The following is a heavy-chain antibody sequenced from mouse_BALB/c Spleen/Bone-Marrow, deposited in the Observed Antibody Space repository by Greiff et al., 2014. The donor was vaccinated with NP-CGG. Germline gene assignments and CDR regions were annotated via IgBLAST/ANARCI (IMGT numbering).Heavy chain of an antibody. CDR2: IYYSGTI. Sequence: EVQLQQSGPGLVKPSQTVSLTCTVTGISITTGNYRWSWIRQFPGNKMEWIGYIYYSGTITYNPSLTSRTTITRDTSKNQYFLEMNSLTAEDTATYYCARELYYFDYWGQGTTLTVSS. V-gene: IGHV3-5*02. CDR1: GISITTGNYR. J-gene: IGHJ2*01. CDR3: ARELYYFDY.